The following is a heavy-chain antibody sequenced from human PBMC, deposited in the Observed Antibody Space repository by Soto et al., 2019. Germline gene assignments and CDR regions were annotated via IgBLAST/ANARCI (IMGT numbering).Heavy chain of an antibody. CDR3: ARVGEGGRDGCNYHFDY. V-gene: IGHV1-69*13. D-gene: IGHD5-12*01. Sequence: SVKVSCKASGGTFSSYAISWVRQAPGQGLEWMGGIIPIFGTANYAQKFQGRVTITADESTSTAYMELSSLRSEDTAVYYCARVGEGGRDGCNYHFDYWGQGTMVTVYS. J-gene: IGHJ4*02. CDR1: GGTFSSYA. CDR2: IIPIFGTA.